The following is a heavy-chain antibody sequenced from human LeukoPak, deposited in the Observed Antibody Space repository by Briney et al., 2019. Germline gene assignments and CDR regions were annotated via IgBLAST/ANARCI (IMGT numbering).Heavy chain of an antibody. CDR2: ISYSGST. Sequence: SGTLCLTCEVSRGSISGSSYYWGWIRQPPGERLECIGSISYSGSTYYNPSLKSRVTISVDTSKNQFSLKLSSVTAADTAVYYCARDGGLTHDFDYWGQGTLVTVSS. CDR1: RGSISGSSYY. J-gene: IGHJ4*02. D-gene: IGHD2-15*01. V-gene: IGHV4-39*02. CDR3: ARDGGLTHDFDY.